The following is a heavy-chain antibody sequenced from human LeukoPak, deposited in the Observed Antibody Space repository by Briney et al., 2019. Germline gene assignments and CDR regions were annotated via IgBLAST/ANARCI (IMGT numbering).Heavy chain of an antibody. CDR2: ISYDGSNK. Sequence: GGSLRLSCAASGFTFSSYGMHWVRQAPGKGLEWVAVISYDGSNKYYADSVKGRFTISRDNSKNTLYLQMNSLRAEDTAVYYCARIWPSVAAFDIWGQGTMVTVSS. CDR3: ARIWPSVAAFDI. D-gene: IGHD2-15*01. J-gene: IGHJ3*02. CDR1: GFTFSSYG. V-gene: IGHV3-30*03.